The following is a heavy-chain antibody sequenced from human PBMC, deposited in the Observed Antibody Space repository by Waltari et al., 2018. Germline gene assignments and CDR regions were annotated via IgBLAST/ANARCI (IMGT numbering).Heavy chain of an antibody. CDR3: ARWDVWGYFFDY. J-gene: IGHJ4*02. D-gene: IGHD7-27*01. Sequence: EVQLVESGGGLVKPGGSLRLSCAASGFTFGSYDMNWVRQAPGKVLEWVSSISTSSNYIYYADSVKGRFTISRDNAKSSLYLQMNSLRAEDTAVYYCARWDVWGYFFDYWGQGTLVTVSS. CDR1: GFTFGSYD. V-gene: IGHV3-21*01. CDR2: ISTSSNYI.